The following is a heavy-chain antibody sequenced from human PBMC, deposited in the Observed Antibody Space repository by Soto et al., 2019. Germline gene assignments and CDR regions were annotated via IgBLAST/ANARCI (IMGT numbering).Heavy chain of an antibody. CDR1: GFTFSGYA. CDR2: ISYDEIDK. V-gene: IGHV3-30-3*01. Sequence: VQLVESGGGVVQPGRSLRLSCAASGFTFSGYAMHWVRQAPGKGLEWVAVISYDEIDKYYADSVKGRFTISRDNSKNTLYLQMQSRRAEHTVLYYCARDANGDRSDYHDAFDVWVDGTMVTVSS. CDR3: ARDANGDRSDYHDAFDV. D-gene: IGHD3-22*01. J-gene: IGHJ3*01.